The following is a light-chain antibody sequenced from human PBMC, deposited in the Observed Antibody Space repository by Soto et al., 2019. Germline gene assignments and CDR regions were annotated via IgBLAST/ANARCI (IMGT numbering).Light chain of an antibody. CDR2: SNN. V-gene: IGLV1-47*01. CDR3: AAWDDSLLSVV. CDR1: SSNIGRNY. Sequence: QAVVTQPPSASGTPGQRVTISCSGSSSNIGRNYVCWYHQLPGAAPRLLMYSNNQRPSGVPDRFSGSKSGTSASLSISGLRSEDEADYYCAAWDDSLLSVVFGGGTKLTVL. J-gene: IGLJ2*01.